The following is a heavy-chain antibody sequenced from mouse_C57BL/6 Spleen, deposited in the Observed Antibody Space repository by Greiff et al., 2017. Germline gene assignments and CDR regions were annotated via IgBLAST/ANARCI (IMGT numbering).Heavy chain of an antibody. CDR1: GFTFSSYA. CDR2: ISDGGSYT. D-gene: IGHD2-1*01. J-gene: IGHJ4*01. CDR3: ARGTDYYGNYYAMDY. Sequence: EVQVVESGGGLVKPGGSLKLSCAASGFTFSSYAMSWVRQTPEKRLEWVATISDGGSYTYYPDNVKGRFTISRDNAKNNLYLQMSQLKSEDTAMYYGARGTDYYGNYYAMDYWGQGTSVTVSS. V-gene: IGHV5-4*01.